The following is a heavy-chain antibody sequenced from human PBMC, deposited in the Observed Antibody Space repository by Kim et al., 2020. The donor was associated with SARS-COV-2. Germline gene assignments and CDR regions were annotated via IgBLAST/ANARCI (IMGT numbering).Heavy chain of an antibody. CDR3: ATHTGSGSYFNY. J-gene: IGHJ4*02. Sequence: YNPSLQRRVTISVDTSKNQFSLKLSSVTAADTAVYYCATHTGSGSYFNYWGQGTLVTVSS. D-gene: IGHD3-10*01. V-gene: IGHV4-34*01.